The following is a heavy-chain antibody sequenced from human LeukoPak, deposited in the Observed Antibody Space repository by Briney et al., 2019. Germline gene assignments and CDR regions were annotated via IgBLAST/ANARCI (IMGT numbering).Heavy chain of an antibody. CDR1: GGSISSSGYY. CDR3: ARLGYCSSASCGPLDY. Sequence: SSETLSLTCTVSGGSISSSGYYWGWIRQPPGKGLEWIVNIYYSGSTYYNPSLKSRVTISVDTSKNHFSLKLNSVTAADTALYYCARLGYCSSASCGPLDYWGQGTLVTVSS. J-gene: IGHJ4*02. D-gene: IGHD2-2*01. CDR2: IYYSGST. V-gene: IGHV4-39*02.